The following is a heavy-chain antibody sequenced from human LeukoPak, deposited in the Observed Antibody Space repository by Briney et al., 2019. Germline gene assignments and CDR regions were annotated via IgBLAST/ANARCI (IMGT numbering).Heavy chain of an antibody. V-gene: IGHV1-24*01. Sequence: GASVKVSCKVSGYTLTELSMHWVRQAPGKGLEWMGGFDPEDGETIYAQKFQGRATMTEDTSTDTAYMELSSLRSEDTAVYYCATVFGEYYDILTGSTPDYWGQGTLVTVSS. J-gene: IGHJ4*02. CDR1: GYTLTELS. CDR3: ATVFGEYYDILTGSTPDY. CDR2: FDPEDGET. D-gene: IGHD3-9*01.